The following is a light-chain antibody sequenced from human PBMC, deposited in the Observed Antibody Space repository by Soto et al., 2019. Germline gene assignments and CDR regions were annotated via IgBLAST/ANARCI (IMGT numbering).Light chain of an antibody. CDR3: QRYYSYPHS. V-gene: IGKV1-8*01. CDR2: AAS. Sequence: AIRMTQSPSSFSASTGDRATITCRASQGISSYLAWYQQKPGKDPKLLIYAASTLQNGIPSRFSVSGSGTDFTLTISCLQSEDFATYYCQRYYSYPHSFGQGTKVEIK. CDR1: QGISSY. J-gene: IGKJ1*01.